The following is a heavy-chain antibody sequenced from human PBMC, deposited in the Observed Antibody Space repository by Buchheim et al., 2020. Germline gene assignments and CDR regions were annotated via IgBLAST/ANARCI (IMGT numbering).Heavy chain of an antibody. CDR1: GFTFSSYA. CDR3: ARDTFAAATGLDY. Sequence: QVQLVESGGGVVQPGRSLRLSCAASGFTFSSYAIHWVRQAPGKGLEWVAVISYDGRNKYYADSVKGRFPISRDNSKNTLYLQMNSLRAEDTAVYYCARDTFAAATGLDYWGQGTL. V-gene: IGHV3-30-3*01. J-gene: IGHJ4*02. D-gene: IGHD2-15*01. CDR2: ISYDGRNK.